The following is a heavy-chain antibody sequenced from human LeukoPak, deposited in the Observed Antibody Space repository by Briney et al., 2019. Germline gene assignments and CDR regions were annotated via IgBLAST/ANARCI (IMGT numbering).Heavy chain of an antibody. J-gene: IGHJ3*02. CDR3: ARTWTPGGDAFDI. CDR1: GYSISSGYY. CDR2: IYQTGST. Sequence: SETLSLTCTVSGYSISSGYYWGWIRQPPGKGLEWIGNIYQTGSTYYNPSLKSRVTISLDTSKNQFSLKLSSVTAADTAVYYCARTWTPGGDAFDIRGQGTMVIVSS. V-gene: IGHV4-38-2*02. D-gene: IGHD3/OR15-3a*01.